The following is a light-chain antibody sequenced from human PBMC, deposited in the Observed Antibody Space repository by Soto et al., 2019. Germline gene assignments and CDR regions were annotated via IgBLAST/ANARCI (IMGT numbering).Light chain of an antibody. CDR1: SSNIGAGYE. V-gene: IGLV1-40*01. CDR3: QSYDSSLSGYV. Sequence: QSVLTQPPSVSEAPGQRVTISCTGSSSNIGAGYEAHWYQHVPGTAPKLLIYEHNNRPSGVPDRFSGSKSGTSASLAITGLQAEDEAEYYCQSYDSSLSGYVFGTGTKVTVL. CDR2: EHN. J-gene: IGLJ1*01.